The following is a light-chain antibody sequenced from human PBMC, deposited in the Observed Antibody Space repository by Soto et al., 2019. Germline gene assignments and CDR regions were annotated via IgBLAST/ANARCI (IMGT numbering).Light chain of an antibody. CDR1: QSVNTY. J-gene: IGKJ3*01. Sequence: IVLTQSPATLSLSPGERATFSCRASQSVNTYLAWYQQKPGQAPRLLIYESSYRATAIPARFSGSGSGTDFTLTISILEPEDFAIYYCQPRSRFGPGTKLDI. V-gene: IGKV3-11*01. CDR3: QPRSR. CDR2: ESS.